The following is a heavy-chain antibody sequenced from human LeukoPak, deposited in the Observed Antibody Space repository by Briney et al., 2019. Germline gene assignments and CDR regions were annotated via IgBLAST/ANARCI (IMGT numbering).Heavy chain of an antibody. V-gene: IGHV1-18*01. D-gene: IGHD2-15*01. Sequence: ASVKVSCKTSGYTFNNFGITWVRQAPGQGPEWIGWISVGDGRTHYGRKFQDRVSMTREMSSNTAFLELSSLRSDDTAVYFCSRSYYSSSWYYFDHWGQGTLVIVSS. CDR2: ISVGDGRT. CDR3: SRSYYSSSWYYFDH. J-gene: IGHJ4*02. CDR1: GYTFNNFG.